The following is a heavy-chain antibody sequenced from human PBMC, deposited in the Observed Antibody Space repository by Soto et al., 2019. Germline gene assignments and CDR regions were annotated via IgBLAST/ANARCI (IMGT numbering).Heavy chain of an antibody. CDR1: GGTFSSYA. V-gene: IGHV1-69*13. Sequence: ASLKVSCKASGGTFSSYAISWVRQAPGQGLEWLGGIIPIFGTANYAQKFQGRVTITADESTSTAYMELSSLRSEDTAVYYCEGYYYDSSACFDYWGQGTLVTVS. D-gene: IGHD3-22*01. CDR2: IIPIFGTA. CDR3: EGYYYDSSACFDY. J-gene: IGHJ4*02.